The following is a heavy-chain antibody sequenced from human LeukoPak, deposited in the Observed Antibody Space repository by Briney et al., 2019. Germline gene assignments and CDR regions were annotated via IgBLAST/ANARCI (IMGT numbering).Heavy chain of an antibody. Sequence: AGGSLRLSCAASGFTFSSYGMHWVRQAPGKGLEWVAVIWYDGSNKYYADSVKGRFTISRDNSKNTLYLQMNSLRAEDTAVYYCAKARGALGAFDIWGQGTMVTVSS. CDR1: GFTFSSYG. CDR2: IWYDGSNK. D-gene: IGHD3-10*01. CDR3: AKARGALGAFDI. V-gene: IGHV3-33*06. J-gene: IGHJ3*02.